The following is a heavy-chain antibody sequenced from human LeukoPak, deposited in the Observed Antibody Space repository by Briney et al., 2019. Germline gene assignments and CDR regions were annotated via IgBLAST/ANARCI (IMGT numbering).Heavy chain of an antibody. J-gene: IGHJ4*02. Sequence: GGSLRLSCAASGFTFSSYSMNWVRQAPGKGLEWVSSISSTSSYIYYADSVKGRFTISRDNAKNSLYLQMNSLRAEDTAVYYCARGVCSSISCYYFDYWGQGTLVTVSS. CDR2: ISSTSSYI. V-gene: IGHV3-21*01. CDR1: GFTFSSYS. CDR3: ARGVCSSISCYYFDY. D-gene: IGHD2-2*01.